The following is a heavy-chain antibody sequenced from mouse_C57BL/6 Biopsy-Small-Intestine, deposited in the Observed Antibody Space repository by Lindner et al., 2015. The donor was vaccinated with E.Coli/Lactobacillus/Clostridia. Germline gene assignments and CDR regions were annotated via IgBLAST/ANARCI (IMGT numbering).Heavy chain of an antibody. Sequence: VQLQESGPELVKPGGSVKMSCKASGYSFTGHNMHWVKQSHGKSLEWIGYIDPYNGATSYNQNFKGKATLTVDKSSSTAYMQLNSLTSEDSAVYYCAKGDGGYDEFDYWGQGTTLTVSS. V-gene: IGHV1S135*01. J-gene: IGHJ2*01. CDR3: AKGDGGYDEFDY. D-gene: IGHD2-13*01. CDR2: IDPYNGAT. CDR1: GYSFTGHN.